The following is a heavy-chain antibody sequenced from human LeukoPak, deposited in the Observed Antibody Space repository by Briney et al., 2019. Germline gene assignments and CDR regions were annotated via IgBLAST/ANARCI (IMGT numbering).Heavy chain of an antibody. CDR2: VYTSGST. CDR1: GGSISSYY. V-gene: IGHV4-59*01. J-gene: IGHJ6*02. D-gene: IGHD4-17*01. CDR3: ARDAYGDAYYYYGMDV. Sequence: SETLSLTCTVSGGSISSYYWSWIRQPPEKGLEWIGYVYTSGSTNYNPSLKSRVTISVDTSKNQFSLKLSSVTAADTAVYYCARDAYGDAYYYYGMDVWGQGTTVTVSS.